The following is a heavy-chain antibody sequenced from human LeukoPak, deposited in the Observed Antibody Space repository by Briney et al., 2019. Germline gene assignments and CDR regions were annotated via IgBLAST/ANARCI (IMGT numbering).Heavy chain of an antibody. CDR3: AKTRPLDSSSWSHGDY. J-gene: IGHJ4*02. CDR2: ISGSGDST. CDR1: GFTFSSYA. Sequence: GGSLSLSVAASGFTFSSYAMSWARQAPGKGLEWVSAISGSGDSTYYGDSVKGRFTISRDNSKNTLYLQMNSLRAEDTAVYYCAKTRPLDSSSWSHGDYWGQGTLVTVSS. V-gene: IGHV3-23*01. D-gene: IGHD6-13*01.